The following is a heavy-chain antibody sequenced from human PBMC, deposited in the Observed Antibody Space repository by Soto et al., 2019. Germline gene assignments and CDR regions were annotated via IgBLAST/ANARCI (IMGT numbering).Heavy chain of an antibody. J-gene: IGHJ4*02. CDR3: AKAPGIAVAGPIDY. V-gene: IGHV3-23*01. Sequence: GGSLRLSCAASGFTFRSYAMSLVRQAPGKGLEWVSAISGSGGSTYYADSVKGRFTISRDNSKNTLYLQMNSLRAEDTAVYYCAKAPGIAVAGPIDYWGQGTLVTVSS. D-gene: IGHD6-19*01. CDR2: ISGSGGST. CDR1: GFTFRSYA.